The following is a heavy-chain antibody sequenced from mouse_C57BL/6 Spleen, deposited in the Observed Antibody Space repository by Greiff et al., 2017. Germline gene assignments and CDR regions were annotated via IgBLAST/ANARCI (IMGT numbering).Heavy chain of an antibody. J-gene: IGHJ3*01. CDR3: ARPYDYDEAWFAY. Sequence: DVQLVESGGDLVKPGGSLKLSCAASGFTFSSYGMSWVRQTPDKRLEWVATISSGGSYTYYPDSVKGRFTISRDNAKNTLYLQMSSLKSEDTAMYYCARPYDYDEAWFAYWGQGTLVTVSA. CDR1: GFTFSSYG. CDR2: ISSGGSYT. V-gene: IGHV5-6*01. D-gene: IGHD2-4*01.